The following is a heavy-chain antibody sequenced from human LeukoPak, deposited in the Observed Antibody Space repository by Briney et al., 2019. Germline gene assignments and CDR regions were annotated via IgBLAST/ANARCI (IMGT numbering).Heavy chain of an antibody. CDR3: VKVTAAGFVDH. D-gene: IGHD6-13*01. CDR1: GFTFDDYA. Sequence: GRSLRLSCAAPGFTFDDYAMHWVRQAPGKGLEWVSGIGWNSGGIVYADSAKGRFTISRDNAKKSLYLQMNSLGAEDTALYYCVKVTAAGFVDHWGQGTLVTVSS. CDR2: IGWNSGGI. V-gene: IGHV3-9*01. J-gene: IGHJ4*02.